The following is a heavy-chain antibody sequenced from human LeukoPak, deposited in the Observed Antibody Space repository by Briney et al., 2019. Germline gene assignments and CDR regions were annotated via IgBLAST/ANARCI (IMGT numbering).Heavy chain of an antibody. CDR3: ARFPIRGSSSDY. Sequence: GRSLRLSCAASGFTLSSYAMHWVRQAPGKGLEWVAVISYDGSNKYYADSVKGRFAISRDNSKNTLYLQMNSLRAEDTAVYYCARFPIRGSSSDYWGQGTLVTVSS. CDR1: GFTLSSYA. J-gene: IGHJ4*02. D-gene: IGHD3-10*01. V-gene: IGHV3-30*09. CDR2: ISYDGSNK.